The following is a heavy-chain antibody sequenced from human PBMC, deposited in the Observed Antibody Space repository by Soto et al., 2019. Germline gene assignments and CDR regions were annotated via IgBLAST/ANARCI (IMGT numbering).Heavy chain of an antibody. J-gene: IGHJ4*02. V-gene: IGHV5-51*01. D-gene: IGHD2-2*01. Sequence: GESLKISSKGSGYSFTSYWIGWVRQMPGKGLEWMGIIYPGDSDTRYSPSFQGQVTISADNSKNTLYLQMNSLRAEDTAVYYCAKDREVPAAIGGYYFDYWGQGTLVTVSS. CDR1: GYSFTSYW. CDR3: AKDREVPAAIGGYYFDY. CDR2: IYPGDSDT.